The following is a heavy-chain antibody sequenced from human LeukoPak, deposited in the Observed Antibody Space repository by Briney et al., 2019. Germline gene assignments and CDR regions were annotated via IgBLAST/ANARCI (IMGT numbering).Heavy chain of an antibody. D-gene: IGHD6-19*01. CDR2: ISYDGSNK. CDR1: GFTFSSYG. V-gene: IGHV3-30*18. CDR3: AKVAVAVAGDY. J-gene: IGHJ4*02. Sequence: GRSLRLSCAASGFTFSSYGRHWVRQAPGKGLEWVAVISYDGSNKYYADSVKGRFTISRDNSKNPLYLQMNSLRAEDTAVYYCAKVAVAVAGDYWGQGTLVTVSS.